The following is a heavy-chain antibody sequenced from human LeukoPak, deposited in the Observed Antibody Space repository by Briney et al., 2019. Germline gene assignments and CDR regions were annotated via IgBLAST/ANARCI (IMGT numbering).Heavy chain of an antibody. J-gene: IGHJ4*02. D-gene: IGHD2-2*01. CDR2: IYYSGST. CDR3: ARGRDIVLVPAAMGPYYFDY. CDR1: GGSISSSSYY. Sequence: PSETLSLTCTVSGGSISSSSYYWGWIRQPPGKGLEWIGSIYYSGSTYYNPSLKSRVTISVDTSKNQFSLKLSSVTAADTAVYYCARGRDIVLVPAAMGPYYFDYWGQGTLVTVSS. V-gene: IGHV4-39*07.